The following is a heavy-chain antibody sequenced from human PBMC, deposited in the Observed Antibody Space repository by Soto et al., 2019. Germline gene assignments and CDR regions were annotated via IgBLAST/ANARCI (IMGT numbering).Heavy chain of an antibody. J-gene: IGHJ6*02. CDR1: GGSISSGGYY. D-gene: IGHD3-10*01. Sequence: SETLSLTCTVSGGSISSGGYYWSWIRQHPGKGLEWIGYIYYSGSTYYNPSLKSRVTISVDTSKNQFSLKLSSVTAADTAVYYCARAAVVRGVILYYVMAVWGQGTTVTISS. CDR2: IYYSGST. CDR3: ARAAVVRGVILYYVMAV. V-gene: IGHV4-31*03.